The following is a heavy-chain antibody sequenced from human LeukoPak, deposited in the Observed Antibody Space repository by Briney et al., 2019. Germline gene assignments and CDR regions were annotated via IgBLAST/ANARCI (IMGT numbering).Heavy chain of an antibody. V-gene: IGHV1-18*04. CDR2: ISAYNGNT. CDR1: GYTFTSYG. Sequence: ASVKASCKASGYTFTSYGISWVRQAPGQGLEWMGWISAYNGNTNYAQKLQGRVTMTTDTSTSTAYMELRSLRSDDTAVYYCARVPVGYCSSTSCYASIQPSHEFDYWGQGTLVTVSS. CDR3: ARVPVGYCSSTSCYASIQPSHEFDY. D-gene: IGHD2-2*01. J-gene: IGHJ4*02.